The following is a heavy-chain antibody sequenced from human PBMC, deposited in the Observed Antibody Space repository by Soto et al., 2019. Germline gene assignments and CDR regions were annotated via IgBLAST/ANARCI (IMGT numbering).Heavy chain of an antibody. CDR1: GFTFSSYS. CDR3: ARDYGGNTGPPGDYYDGMDV. CDR2: ISSSSSYI. V-gene: IGHV3-21*01. J-gene: IGHJ6*02. D-gene: IGHD4-17*01. Sequence: PGGSLRLSCAASGFTFSSYSMNWVRQAPGKGLEWVSSISSSSSYIYYADSVKGRFTISRDNAKNSLYLQMNSLRAEDTAVYYCARDYGGNTGPPGDYYDGMDVWGQGTTVTVSS.